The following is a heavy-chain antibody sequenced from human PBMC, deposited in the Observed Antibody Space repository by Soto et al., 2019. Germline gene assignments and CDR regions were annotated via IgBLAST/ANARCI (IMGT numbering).Heavy chain of an antibody. V-gene: IGHV4-34*01. CDR2: INHSGST. Sequence: QVQLQQWGAGLLKPSETLSLTCAVYGVSFSGYYWSWIRQPPGKGLDWIGEINHSGSTNYNPSLKSRVTISVDTSKNQFSLKLSSVTAADTAVYYCARFRGYCSSTSCYKNWFDPWGQGTLVAVSS. CDR1: GVSFSGYY. J-gene: IGHJ5*02. D-gene: IGHD2-2*02. CDR3: ARFRGYCSSTSCYKNWFDP.